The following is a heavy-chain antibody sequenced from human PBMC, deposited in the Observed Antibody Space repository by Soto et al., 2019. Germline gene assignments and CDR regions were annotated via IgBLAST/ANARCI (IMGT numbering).Heavy chain of an antibody. D-gene: IGHD3-16*01. V-gene: IGHV3-30*03. J-gene: IGHJ4*02. CDR3: AQGELASIS. CDR1: GFTFNYYG. CDR2: ISYDGSNK. Sequence: VESGGGVVQPGRSERLSCAASGFTFNYYGMHWVRQAPGKGLEWVAVISYDGSNKYYEDSVKGRFTISRDNSKNTLYLQMNSLRPEDTAMYYCAQGELASISWGQGTLVTVSS.